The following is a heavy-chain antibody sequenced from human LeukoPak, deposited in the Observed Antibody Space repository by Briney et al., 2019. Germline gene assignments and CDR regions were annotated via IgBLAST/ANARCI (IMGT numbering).Heavy chain of an antibody. CDR3: ARARIDY. CDR2: IKEDGSEK. J-gene: IGHJ4*02. CDR1: GFTFSNYW. Sequence: GGSLRLSCAASGFTFSNYWMTWVRQAPGKGLEWVANIKEDGSEKYYVDSVKGRFTISRNNTKNSLYLQMNTLRAEDTAVYYCARARIDYWGQGTLITVSS. V-gene: IGHV3-7*05. D-gene: IGHD1-14*01.